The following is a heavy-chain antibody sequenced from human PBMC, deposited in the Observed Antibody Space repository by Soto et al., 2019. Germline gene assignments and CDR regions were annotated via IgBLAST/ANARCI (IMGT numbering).Heavy chain of an antibody. Sequence: SETLSLTCAVYGGSFSGYYWSWIRQPPGKGLEWIGEINHSGSTNYNPSLKSRVTISVDTSKNQFSLKLSSVTAADTAVYYCARGAGTTMVRGVDYGMDVWGQGTTVTVSS. CDR2: INHSGST. CDR3: ARGAGTTMVRGVDYGMDV. D-gene: IGHD3-10*01. V-gene: IGHV4-34*01. CDR1: GGSFSGYY. J-gene: IGHJ6*02.